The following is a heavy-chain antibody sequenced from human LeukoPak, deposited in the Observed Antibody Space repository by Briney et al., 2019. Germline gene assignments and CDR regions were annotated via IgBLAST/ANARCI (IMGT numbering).Heavy chain of an antibody. Sequence: SETLSLTCAVYGGSFSGYYWSWIRQPPGKGLEWIGEINHSGSTNYNPSLRSRVTISVDTSKNQFSLKLSSVTAADTAVYYCARGTTYYYGSGSYYNDYWGQGTLVTVSS. CDR2: INHSGST. CDR1: GGSFSGYY. CDR3: ARGTTYYYGSGSYYNDY. D-gene: IGHD3-10*01. V-gene: IGHV4-34*01. J-gene: IGHJ4*02.